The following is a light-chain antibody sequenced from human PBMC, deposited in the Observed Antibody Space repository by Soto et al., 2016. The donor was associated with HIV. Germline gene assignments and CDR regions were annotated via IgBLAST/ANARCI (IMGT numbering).Light chain of an antibody. J-gene: IGKJ1*01. CDR2: AAS. Sequence: DIQMTQSPSSLSASVGDRVTIACRASQGIGNDLGWYQQKPGKAPKLLLYAASRLESGVPSRFSGSGSGTDFTLTISSLQPEDFATYYCQQANSFPPGFGQGTKVEIK. CDR3: QQANSFPPG. CDR1: QGIGND. V-gene: IGKV1-17*01.